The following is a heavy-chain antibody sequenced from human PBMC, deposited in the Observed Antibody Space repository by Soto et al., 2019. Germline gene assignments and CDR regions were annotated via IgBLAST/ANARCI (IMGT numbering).Heavy chain of an antibody. Sequence: EVQLVESGGGLVQPGGSLRLSCAASGFTFNSYSMNWVRQAPGKGLEWVSYISSSSSTIYYADSVKGRFTISRDNVKNSLYLKMHSLRDEDTAVHYCARAGYYGSGILLWGQGTLVTVSS. J-gene: IGHJ4*02. CDR2: ISSSSSTI. D-gene: IGHD3-10*01. V-gene: IGHV3-48*02. CDR1: GFTFNSYS. CDR3: ARAGYYGSGILL.